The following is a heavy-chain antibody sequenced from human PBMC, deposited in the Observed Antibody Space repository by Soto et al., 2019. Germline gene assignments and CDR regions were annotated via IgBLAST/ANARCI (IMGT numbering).Heavy chain of an antibody. Sequence: GEALKISCKGSGYSFTSYWIGWVRQMPGKGLEWMGILYPGDSDTRYRPSFQGQVTISADEPISPAYLQWSSLKALETAMYYCASSYYYDSSGYSKYYYYYYGMDVWGQGTTVTVSS. D-gene: IGHD3-22*01. CDR3: ASSYYYDSSGYSKYYYYYYGMDV. V-gene: IGHV5-51*04. CDR2: LYPGDSDT. J-gene: IGHJ6*02. CDR1: GYSFTSYW.